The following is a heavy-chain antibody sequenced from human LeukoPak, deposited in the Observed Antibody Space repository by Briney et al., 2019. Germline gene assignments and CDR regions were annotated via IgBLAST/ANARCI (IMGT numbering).Heavy chain of an antibody. D-gene: IGHD2-21*02. CDR3: AKAYGDHGARVDY. CDR2: ISWNSGTI. V-gene: IGHV3-9*01. CDR1: GFTFDDYA. Sequence: PGGSLRLSCAASGFTFDDYAMHWVRQAPGKGLEWVSGISWNSGTILYADSVKGRFTISRDNAKNSLYLQMSSLRAEDTALYYCAKAYGDHGARVDYWGQGTLVTVSS. J-gene: IGHJ4*02.